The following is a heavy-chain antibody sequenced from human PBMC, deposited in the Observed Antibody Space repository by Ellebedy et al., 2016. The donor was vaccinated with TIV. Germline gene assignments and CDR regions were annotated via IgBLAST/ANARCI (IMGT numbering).Heavy chain of an antibody. Sequence: LRLSCTVSGGSITSEAYYWSWIRQYPGKGLEWIGFSDYSGSTNYNASLKGRVEISIDKSTNQFSLKLTSVTAAETAVYFCARGGSTVRGVIGYWGQGTLVTVSS. V-gene: IGHV4-31*03. CDR2: SDYSGST. J-gene: IGHJ4*02. D-gene: IGHD3-10*01. CDR3: ARGGSTVRGVIGY. CDR1: GGSITSEAYY.